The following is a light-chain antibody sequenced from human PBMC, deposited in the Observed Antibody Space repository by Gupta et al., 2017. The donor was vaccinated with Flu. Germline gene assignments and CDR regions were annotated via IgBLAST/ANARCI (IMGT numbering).Light chain of an antibody. CDR3: QQYDNLPYT. J-gene: IGKJ2*01. V-gene: IGKV1-33*01. CDR1: QDISNY. CDR2: DAS. Sequence: IQMTQSPSSLSASVGDRVTITCQASQDISNYLNWYQQNPGKAPKLLIYDASNLETGVPSRFSGSGSGTDFTFTISSLQPEDIATYYCQQYDNLPYTFGQGTKLEIK.